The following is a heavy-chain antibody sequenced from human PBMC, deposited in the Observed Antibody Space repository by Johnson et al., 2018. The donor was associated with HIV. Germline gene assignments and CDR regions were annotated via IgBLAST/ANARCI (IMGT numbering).Heavy chain of an antibody. V-gene: IGHV3-30*04. D-gene: IGHD5-18*01. Sequence: QMLLVESGGGVVQPGRSLRLSCAASGFTFSSYAMHWVRQAPGKGLEWVAVISYDGSNKYYADSVKGRFTISRDNSKNTLYLQMDSLRVDDTAVYYCARDEQLSLGGTVGYDAFDIWGLGTMLTVSS. J-gene: IGHJ3*02. CDR1: GFTFSSYA. CDR3: ARDEQLSLGGTVGYDAFDI. CDR2: ISYDGSNK.